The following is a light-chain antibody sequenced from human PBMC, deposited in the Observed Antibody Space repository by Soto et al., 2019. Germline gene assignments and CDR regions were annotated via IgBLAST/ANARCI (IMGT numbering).Light chain of an antibody. CDR3: AAWDDSLSGNYV. V-gene: IGLV1-47*02. Sequence: QSVLTQPPSASGTPGQRVTISCSGSSSNIGSNYVYWYQQLPGTAPKLLIYSNNQRPSGVPDRFSGSKSGTSASLAISGLRSEDEAEYYCAAWDDSLSGNYVFGTGTKVTVL. CDR2: SNN. J-gene: IGLJ1*01. CDR1: SSNIGSNY.